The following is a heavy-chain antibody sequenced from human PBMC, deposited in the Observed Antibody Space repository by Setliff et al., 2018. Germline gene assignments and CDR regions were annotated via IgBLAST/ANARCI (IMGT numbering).Heavy chain of an antibody. CDR3: ARERYFDWFFED. Sequence: SETLSLTCTVYGGSFSNYYWSWIRQPAGKGLEWVGRLHTSGSTNYNPSLKGRVTISVDTSKNQFSLKLGSVTAADTAVYYCARERYFDWFFEDWGHGTLVTVSS. D-gene: IGHD3-9*01. J-gene: IGHJ4*01. CDR2: LHTSGST. CDR1: GGSFSNYY. V-gene: IGHV4-4*07.